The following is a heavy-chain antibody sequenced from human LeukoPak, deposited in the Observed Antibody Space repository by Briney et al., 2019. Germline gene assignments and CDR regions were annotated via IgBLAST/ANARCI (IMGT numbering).Heavy chain of an antibody. CDR3: ARDPSTLYYFDY. CDR1: GLTFSSYA. J-gene: IGHJ4*02. Sequence: GGSLRLSCAASGLTFSSYAMHWVRQAPGKGLEWVAVISYDGSNKYYADSVKGRFTISRDNSKSTLYLQMNSLRAEDTAVYYCARDPSTLYYFDYWGQGTLVTVSS. CDR2: ISYDGSNK. V-gene: IGHV3-30*01. D-gene: IGHD2-2*01.